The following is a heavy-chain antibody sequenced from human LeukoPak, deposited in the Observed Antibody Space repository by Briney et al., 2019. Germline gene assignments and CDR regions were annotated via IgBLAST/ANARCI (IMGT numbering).Heavy chain of an antibody. J-gene: IGHJ4*02. D-gene: IGHD5-24*01. V-gene: IGHV4-39*01. Sequence: PSETLSLTCTVSGGSISSSSYYWGWIRQPPGKGLEWIGSIYYSGSTYYNPSLKSRVTMSVDTFKNQFSLKLSSVTAADTAVYYCARAVEMATNTFDYWGQGTLVTVSS. CDR2: IYYSGST. CDR1: GGSISSSSYY. CDR3: ARAVEMATNTFDY.